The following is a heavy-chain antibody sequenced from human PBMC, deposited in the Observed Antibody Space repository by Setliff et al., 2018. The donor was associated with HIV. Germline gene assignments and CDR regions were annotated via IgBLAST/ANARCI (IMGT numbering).Heavy chain of an antibody. CDR3: ARSPQGGYFDY. CDR2: ISSGGTT. V-gene: IGHV3-53*01. J-gene: IGHJ4*03. Sequence: GGSLRLSCAASGFTVSSNYMNWVRQAPGKGLEWVSIISSGGTTYYADSVKGRFTISRDNSKNTLYLQMNSLRVEDTAVYHCARSPQGGYFDYWGQGTLVTVSS. CDR1: GFTVSSNY.